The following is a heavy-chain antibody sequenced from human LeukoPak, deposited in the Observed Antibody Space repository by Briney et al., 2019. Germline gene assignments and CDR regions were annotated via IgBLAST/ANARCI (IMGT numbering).Heavy chain of an antibody. V-gene: IGHV3-30*02. Sequence: GGSLRLSCAASGFTFSSYGMHWVRQAPGKGLEWVAFIRYDGSNKYYADSVKGRFTISRDNSKNTLYLQMNSLRAEDTAVYYCAKVATTVTLDYWGQGTLVTVSS. CDR2: IRYDGSNK. J-gene: IGHJ4*02. D-gene: IGHD4-11*01. CDR3: AKVATTVTLDY. CDR1: GFTFSSYG.